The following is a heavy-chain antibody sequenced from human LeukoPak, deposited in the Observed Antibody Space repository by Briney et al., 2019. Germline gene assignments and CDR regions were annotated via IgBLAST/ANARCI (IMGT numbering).Heavy chain of an antibody. J-gene: IGHJ4*02. Sequence: KPSETLSLTCTVSGTSISSYYWSWIRQPAGRGLEWIGRLYTSGGTNYNPSLKSRVTMSVDTSKNQFSLKLSSVTAADTAVYYCARARTSTWEVYFDFWGQGTLVTVSS. CDR2: LYTSGGT. CDR1: GTSISSYY. CDR3: ARARTSTWEVYFDF. D-gene: IGHD2-2*01. V-gene: IGHV4-4*07.